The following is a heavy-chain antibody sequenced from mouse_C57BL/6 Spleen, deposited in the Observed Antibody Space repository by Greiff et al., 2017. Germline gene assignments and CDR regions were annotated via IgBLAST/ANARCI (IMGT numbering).Heavy chain of an antibody. D-gene: IGHD1-1*01. CDR3: TALYGNAMDY. CDR2: IDPENGDT. CDR1: GFNIKDDY. Sequence: EVQLQQSGAELVRPGASVKLSCTASGFNIKDDYMHWVKQRPEQGLEWIGWIDPENGDTEYASKFQGRATITADTSSNTASLQLSSLTSEDTAVYYCTALYGNAMDYWGQGTSVTVSS. V-gene: IGHV14-4*01. J-gene: IGHJ4*01.